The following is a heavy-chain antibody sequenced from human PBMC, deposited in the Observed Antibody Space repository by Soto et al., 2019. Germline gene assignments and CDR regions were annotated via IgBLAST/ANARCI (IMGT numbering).Heavy chain of an antibody. CDR3: GRDLWGYWGVDRYPLDV. CDR2: INHSGST. Sequence: PSETLSLTCAVYGGSFSGYYWSWIRQPPGKGLEWIGEINHSGSTNYNPSLKSRVTISVDTSKNQFSLKLSSVTAADTAVYYCGRDLWGYWGVDRYPLDVWGQGTTVTVSS. V-gene: IGHV4-34*01. CDR1: GGSFSGYY. D-gene: IGHD2-21*02. J-gene: IGHJ6*02.